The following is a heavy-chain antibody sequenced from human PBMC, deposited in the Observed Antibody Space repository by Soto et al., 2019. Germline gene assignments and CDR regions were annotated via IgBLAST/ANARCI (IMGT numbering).Heavy chain of an antibody. J-gene: IGHJ5*02. Sequence: SETLSLTCTVSGGSVSSGSYYWSWIRQPPGKGLEWIGYIYYSGSTNYNPSLKSRVTISVDTSKNQFSLKLSSVTAADTAVYYCARSTGVPVDPPWFDPWGQGTLVTVSS. CDR1: GGSVSSGSYY. CDR3: ARSTGVPVDPPWFDP. D-gene: IGHD2-2*01. CDR2: IYYSGST. V-gene: IGHV4-61*01.